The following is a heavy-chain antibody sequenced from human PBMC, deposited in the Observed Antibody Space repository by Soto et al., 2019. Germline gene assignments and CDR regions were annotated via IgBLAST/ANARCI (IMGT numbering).Heavy chain of an antibody. Sequence: SETLSLTCTVSGGSIGSYYWSWIRQPPGKGLEWIGYIYYSGSTNYNPSLKSRVTISVDTSKNQFSLKLSSVTAADTAVYYCARDYGDYGQGQYYYYYYGMDVWGQGTTVT. J-gene: IGHJ6*02. CDR1: GGSIGSYY. V-gene: IGHV4-59*01. D-gene: IGHD4-17*01. CDR2: IYYSGST. CDR3: ARDYGDYGQGQYYYYYYGMDV.